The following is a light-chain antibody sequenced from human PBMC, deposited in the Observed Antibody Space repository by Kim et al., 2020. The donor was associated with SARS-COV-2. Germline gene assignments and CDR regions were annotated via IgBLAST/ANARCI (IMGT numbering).Light chain of an antibody. CDR1: NIATKG. V-gene: IGLV3-21*01. J-gene: IGLJ3*02. Sequence: SYELTQPPSVSVAPGKTARITCGGANIATKGVHWYQQKPGQAPLLVIFFDSDRPSGIPERFSGSNSLNTATLTISRVEAGDEADYYCQVWESSSDLWVFGGGTKLTVL. CDR2: FDS. CDR3: QVWESSSDLWV.